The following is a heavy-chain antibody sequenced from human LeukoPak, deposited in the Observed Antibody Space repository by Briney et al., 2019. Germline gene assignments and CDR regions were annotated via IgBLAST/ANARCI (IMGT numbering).Heavy chain of an antibody. V-gene: IGHV1-46*01. CDR1: RYTFTSQY. J-gene: IGHJ3*02. Sequence: GASVKVSCKASRYTFTSQYMHWVRQAPGQGLEWMGMINPSGGSTTYAQKFQGRVTLTRDTSTSTVYMDLSSLRSEDTAVYYCAIRITMIVVDLWGAFDIWGQGTMVTVSS. D-gene: IGHD3-22*01. CDR3: AIRITMIVVDLWGAFDI. CDR2: INPSGGST.